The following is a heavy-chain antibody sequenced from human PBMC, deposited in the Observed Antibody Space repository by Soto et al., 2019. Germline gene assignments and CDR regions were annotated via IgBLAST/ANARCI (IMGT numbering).Heavy chain of an antibody. CDR1: GGSISSGGYY. J-gene: IGHJ6*03. Sequence: SETLSLTCTVSGGSISSGGYYRSWIRQHPGKGLEWIGYIYYSGSTYYNPSLKSRVTISVDTSKNQFSLKLSSVTAADTAVYYCARVLELANYYYMDVWGKGTTVTVSS. CDR2: IYYSGST. D-gene: IGHD1-7*01. CDR3: ARVLELANYYYMDV. V-gene: IGHV4-31*03.